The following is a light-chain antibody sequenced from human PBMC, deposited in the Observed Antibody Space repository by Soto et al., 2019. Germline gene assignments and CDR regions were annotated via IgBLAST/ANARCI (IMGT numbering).Light chain of an antibody. CDR1: QSVSSY. CDR2: DAS. Sequence: PGERATLSCRASQSVSSYLAWYQQKPGQAPRLLIYDASNRATGIPARFSGSGSGTDFTLTISSLEPEDFAVYYCQKGGNGGTPFGKGTRRELK. V-gene: IGKV3-11*01. J-gene: IGKJ5*01. CDR3: QKGGNGGTP.